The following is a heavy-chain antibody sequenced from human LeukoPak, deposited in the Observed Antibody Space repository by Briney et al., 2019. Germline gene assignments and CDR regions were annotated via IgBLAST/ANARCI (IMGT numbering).Heavy chain of an antibody. D-gene: IGHD4-11*01. J-gene: IGHJ6*03. CDR3: ARADYSKSSGPHYYYYMDV. Sequence: QTGGSLRLSCAASGFTFSSYEMNWVRQAPGKGLEWVSYISSSVSTIYYADSVKGRFTISRDNAKNSLYLQMNSLRAEDTAVYYCARADYSKSSGPHYYYYMDVWGKGTTVTVSS. V-gene: IGHV3-48*03. CDR1: GFTFSSYE. CDR2: ISSSVSTI.